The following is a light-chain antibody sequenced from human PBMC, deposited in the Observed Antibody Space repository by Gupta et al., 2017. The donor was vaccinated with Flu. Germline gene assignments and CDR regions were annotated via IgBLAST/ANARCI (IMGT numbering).Light chain of an antibody. CDR3: QVWDSSSDHSV. CDR2: DDS. CDR1: NIESKR. J-gene: IGLJ1*01. Sequence: SYVLTQPPSVSVAPGKTAPITCGGNNIESKRVHWYQQKPGQAPVLVVSDDSDRPSGIPERFSGANSGNTATLTISRAEAGDEADYYCQVWDSSSDHSVFGSGTTFTVL. V-gene: IGLV3-21*03.